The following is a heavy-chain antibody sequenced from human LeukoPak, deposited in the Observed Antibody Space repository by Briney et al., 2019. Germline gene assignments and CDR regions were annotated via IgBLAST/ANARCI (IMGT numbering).Heavy chain of an antibody. CDR3: ARQPSGPYYYYYYMDV. CDR1: GGSFSGYY. V-gene: IGHV4-34*01. J-gene: IGHJ6*03. D-gene: IGHD5-12*01. Sequence: PSETLSLTCAVYGGSFSGYYWSWIRQPPGKGLEWIGEINHSGSTNYNPSLKSRVTISVDTSKNQFSLKLSSVTAADTAVYYCARQPSGPYYYYYYMDVWGKGTTVTISS. CDR2: INHSGST.